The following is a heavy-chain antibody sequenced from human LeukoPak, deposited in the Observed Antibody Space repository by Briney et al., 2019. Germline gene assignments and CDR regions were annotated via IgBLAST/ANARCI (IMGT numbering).Heavy chain of an antibody. CDR3: ARLNYDFWSGYIYYYYYYMDV. J-gene: IGHJ6*03. V-gene: IGHV1-8*01. CDR2: MNPNSGNT. Sequence: ASVKVSCKASGYTFTSYDINWVRQATGQGLEWMGWMNPNSGNTGYAQKFQGRVTMTGNTSISTAYMELSSLRSEDTAVYYCARLNYDFWSGYIYYYYYYMDVWGKGTTVTVSS. D-gene: IGHD3-3*01. CDR1: GYTFTSYD.